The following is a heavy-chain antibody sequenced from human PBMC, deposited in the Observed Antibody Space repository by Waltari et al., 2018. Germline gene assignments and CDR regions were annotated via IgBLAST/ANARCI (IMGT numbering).Heavy chain of an antibody. J-gene: IGHJ4*02. CDR1: GYIFTDNY. CDR3: ARVGATKTDY. Sequence: QVPLVPSAAEVKNPGASLKVSCKASGYIFTDNYMHWVRQAPGQGLDWMGRLNPKSGGTNYAQKFQGRVTMTRDTSISTAYMELSRLRSDDTAVYYCARVGATKTDYWGQGTLVTVSS. D-gene: IGHD1-26*01. V-gene: IGHV1-2*06. CDR2: LNPKSGGT.